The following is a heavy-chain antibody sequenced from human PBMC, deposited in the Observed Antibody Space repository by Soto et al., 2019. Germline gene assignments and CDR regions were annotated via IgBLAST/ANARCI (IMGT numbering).Heavy chain of an antibody. CDR3: ARDFYQYDDSGYYDDVFDI. Sequence: QGQLVQSGVEVKKPGASVKVSCKASGYTFTSYGISWVRQAPGQGLEWMGWISCYNGDTNYAQNLRGRVTITTDTSTRTAYMEMRSLRSDDTAFYYCARDFYQYDDSGYYDDVFDIWGQGTMVIVSS. J-gene: IGHJ3*02. V-gene: IGHV1-18*01. CDR1: GYTFTSYG. D-gene: IGHD3-22*01. CDR2: ISCYNGDT.